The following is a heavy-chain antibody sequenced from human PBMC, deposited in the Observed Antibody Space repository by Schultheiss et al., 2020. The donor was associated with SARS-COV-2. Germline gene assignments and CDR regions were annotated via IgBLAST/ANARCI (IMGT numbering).Heavy chain of an antibody. CDR2: IRYDGSNK. Sequence: GGSLRLSCAASGFTFSTYAMTWVRRAPGKGLEWVAFIRYDGSNKYYADSVKGRFTISRDNSKNTLYLQMNSLRAEDTAVYYCANNIEGANDYWGQGTLVTVSS. CDR3: ANNIEGANDY. J-gene: IGHJ4*02. V-gene: IGHV3-30*02. CDR1: GFTFSTYA. D-gene: IGHD3-16*01.